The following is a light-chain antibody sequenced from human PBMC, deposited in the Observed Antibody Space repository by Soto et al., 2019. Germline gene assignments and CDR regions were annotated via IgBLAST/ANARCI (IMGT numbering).Light chain of an antibody. Sequence: DIVMTQSPDSLAVSLGERATINCKSSQTLLFSSNNKNFLAWYQQKPGQPPKLLIYWASTRESGVPDRFSGSGSGTDFTLTISSLQAEDVAVYYCHQYSTTPQAFGQGTKVEI. V-gene: IGKV4-1*01. J-gene: IGKJ1*01. CDR3: HQYSTTPQA. CDR1: QTLLFSSNNKNF. CDR2: WAS.